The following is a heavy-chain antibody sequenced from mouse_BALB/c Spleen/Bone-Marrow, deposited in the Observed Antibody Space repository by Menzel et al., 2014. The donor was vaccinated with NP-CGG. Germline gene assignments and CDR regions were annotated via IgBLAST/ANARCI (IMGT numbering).Heavy chain of an antibody. CDR3: ARLGCYGYFAY. V-gene: IGHV4-2*02. CDR1: GFDFSIYW. D-gene: IGHD1-1*01. CDR2: LFPGSSTI. Sequence: VKLQESGGGLVQPGGSLILSCAAPGFDFSIYWICVARQSPGKWQACLGELFPGSSTINYTPSLKDKFIISRDNAKKTLYLQINKVRSEDTALYYCARLGCYGYFAYWDQGTTLTV. J-gene: IGHJ2*01.